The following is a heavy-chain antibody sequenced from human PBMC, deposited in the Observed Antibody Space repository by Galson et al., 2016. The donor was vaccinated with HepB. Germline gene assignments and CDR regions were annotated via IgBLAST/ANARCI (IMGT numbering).Heavy chain of an antibody. CDR2: IKSKIDGGTI. CDR3: ATGLGGSDYDH. J-gene: IGHJ4*02. D-gene: IGHD1-26*01. Sequence: SLRLSCAASGFTFTHAWMTWVRQAPGKGLEWVGRIKSKIDGGTIDSAAPVKGRFSISRDDAKNTLFLEMNSLKSEVTGVYYCATGLGGSDYDHWGQGTLVIVSS. CDR1: GFTFTHAW. V-gene: IGHV3-15*05.